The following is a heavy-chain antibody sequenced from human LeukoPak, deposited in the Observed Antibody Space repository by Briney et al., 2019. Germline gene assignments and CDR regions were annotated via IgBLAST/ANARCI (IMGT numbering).Heavy chain of an antibody. CDR2: ISSSSSYI. J-gene: IGHJ6*03. CDR3: AKGLRTGVGPYMGYHYYMDV. V-gene: IGHV3-21*04. D-gene: IGHD3-16*01. CDR1: GFTFSSYS. Sequence: GGSLRLSCAASGFTFSSYSMNWVRQAPGKGLEWVSSISSSSSYIYYADSVKGRFTISRDNAKNSLYLQMSSLRAEDTGVYYCAKGLRTGVGPYMGYHYYMDVWGKGATVTVSS.